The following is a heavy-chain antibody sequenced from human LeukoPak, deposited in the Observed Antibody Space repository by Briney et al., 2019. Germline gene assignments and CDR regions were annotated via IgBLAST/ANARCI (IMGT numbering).Heavy chain of an antibody. J-gene: IGHJ4*02. V-gene: IGHV3-74*01. Sequence: PGWSLRLSCAASGFTFSSYWMHWVRQAPGKGLVWVSRIKSDGSSTGYADSVRGRFTISRDNAKNTLYLQVNSLRAEDTAVYFCARDLSTYSRGEYDYWGQGTLVTVSS. CDR2: IKSDGSST. CDR3: ARDLSTYSRGEYDY. D-gene: IGHD3-10*01. CDR1: GFTFSSYW.